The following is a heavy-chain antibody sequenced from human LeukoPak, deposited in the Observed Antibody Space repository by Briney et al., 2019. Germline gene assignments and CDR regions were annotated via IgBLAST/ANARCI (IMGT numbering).Heavy chain of an antibody. V-gene: IGHV4-30-2*01. CDR3: ASRDGYNKAFDI. D-gene: IGHD5-24*01. Sequence: SETLSLTCTVSGVSISSGGYYWSWIRQPPGKGLEWIGYIYHSGSTYYNPSLKSRVTISVDTSKNQFSLKLSSVTAADTAVYYCASRDGYNKAFDIWGQGTMVTVSS. J-gene: IGHJ3*02. CDR1: GVSISSGGYY. CDR2: IYHSGST.